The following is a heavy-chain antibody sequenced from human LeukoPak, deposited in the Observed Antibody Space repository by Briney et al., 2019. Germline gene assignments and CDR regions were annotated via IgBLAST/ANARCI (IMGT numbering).Heavy chain of an antibody. CDR1: GFTFDDYT. V-gene: IGHV3-43*01. CDR2: ISWDGGST. Sequence: GGSLRLSCAASGFTFDDYTMHWVRQAPGKGLEWVSLISWDGGSTYYADSVKGRFTISRDNSKNSLYLQMNSLRAEDTAVYYCARHRGVVPFDYWGQGTLVTVSS. D-gene: IGHD3-3*01. J-gene: IGHJ4*02. CDR3: ARHRGVVPFDY.